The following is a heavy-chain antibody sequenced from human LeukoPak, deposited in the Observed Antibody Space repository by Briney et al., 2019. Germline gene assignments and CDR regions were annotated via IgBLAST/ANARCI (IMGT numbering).Heavy chain of an antibody. D-gene: IGHD6-19*01. Sequence: GASVKVSCKASGYSFTNYDINWVRQATGQGLEWMGWMNPNSGNTGYAQKFQGRVTMTRNTSISTAYMELSSLRSEGTAVYYCAILAADYYYYYMDVWGKGTTVTISS. V-gene: IGHV1-8*02. CDR2: MNPNSGNT. J-gene: IGHJ6*03. CDR1: GYSFTNYD. CDR3: AILAADYYYYYMDV.